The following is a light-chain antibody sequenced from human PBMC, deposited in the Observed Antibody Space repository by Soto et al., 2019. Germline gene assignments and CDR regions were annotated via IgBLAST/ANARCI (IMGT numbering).Light chain of an antibody. CDR3: QQRSNGPSYT. Sequence: EIVLTQSPATLSLSPGERATLSCRASQSVSSYLAWYQQKPGQAPRLLIYEASNRATGIPARFSGSGSGTDFTLTISSLEPEDFAVYYCQQRSNGPSYTFGQGTKLDIK. CDR1: QSVSSY. V-gene: IGKV3-11*01. J-gene: IGKJ2*01. CDR2: EAS.